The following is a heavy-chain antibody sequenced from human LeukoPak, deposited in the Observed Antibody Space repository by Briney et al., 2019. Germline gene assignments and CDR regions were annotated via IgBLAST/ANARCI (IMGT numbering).Heavy chain of an antibody. CDR1: GYTFTGYY. J-gene: IGHJ6*03. CDR3: ARGRRGQGYYYYMDV. CDR2: INPNSGGT. Sequence: ASVKVSCKASGYTFTGYYMHWVRQAPGQGLEWMGWINPNSGGTNYAQKFQGRVTMTRVTSISTAYMELSRLRSDDTAVYYCARGRRGQGYYYYMDVWGKGTTVTVSS. V-gene: IGHV1-2*02.